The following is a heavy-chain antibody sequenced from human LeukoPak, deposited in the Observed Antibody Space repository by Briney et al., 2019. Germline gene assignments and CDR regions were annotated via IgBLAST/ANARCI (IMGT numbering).Heavy chain of an antibody. D-gene: IGHD6-13*01. V-gene: IGHV3-23*01. CDR2: ISGSGGST. CDR1: GFTFSSYA. Sequence: GGSLKLSCAASGFTFSSYAMSWVRQAPGKGLEWVSAISGSGGSTYYADSVKGRFTISRDNSKNTLYLQVNSLRAEDTAVYYCAKQATYFSWYDYWGQGTLVTVSS. J-gene: IGHJ4*02. CDR3: AKQATYFSWYDY.